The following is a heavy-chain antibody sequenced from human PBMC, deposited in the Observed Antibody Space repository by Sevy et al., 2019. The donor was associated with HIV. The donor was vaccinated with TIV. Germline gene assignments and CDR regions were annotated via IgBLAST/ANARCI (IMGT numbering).Heavy chain of an antibody. Sequence: GGSLRLSCAASGFTFRDFGMNWVRQAPGKGLEWVSGTNWNGISTDYADSVKGRFTISRDNAKNSLYLQMDSLRAEDTALYYCVKIKVDYISDGSYHCLYYMDVWGTGTAVTVSS. D-gene: IGHD4-4*01. V-gene: IGHV3-20*04. CDR1: GFTFRDFG. J-gene: IGHJ6*03. CDR2: TNWNGIST. CDR3: VKIKVDYISDGSYHCLYYMDV.